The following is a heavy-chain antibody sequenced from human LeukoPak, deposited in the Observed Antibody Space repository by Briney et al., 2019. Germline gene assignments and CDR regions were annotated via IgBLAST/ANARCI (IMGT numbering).Heavy chain of an antibody. J-gene: IGHJ4*02. CDR3: ARDGIAVAGTFDY. CDR2: INYSGST. Sequence: SETLSLTCTVACGSISSGGYYWSWIREHAGKGLEWIGYINYSGSTYYNPSLKSRVTISVDTSKNQFSLKLSSVTAADTAVYYCARDGIAVAGTFDYWGQGTLVTVSS. D-gene: IGHD6-19*01. CDR1: CGSISSGGYY. V-gene: IGHV4-31*03.